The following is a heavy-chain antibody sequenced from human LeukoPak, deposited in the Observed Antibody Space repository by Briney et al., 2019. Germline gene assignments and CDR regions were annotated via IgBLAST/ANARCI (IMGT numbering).Heavy chain of an antibody. CDR2: INPKSGGT. D-gene: IGHD3-10*01. J-gene: IGHJ4*02. CDR3: ARDRDYYGSGSYSLV. CDR1: GYTVTCYY. Sequence: GSSVRLSCKASGYTVTCYYMHWGRQAPGQGREGRGWINPKSGGTNYAPKFQGRGTMTRETSISTAYMEMSTLRSDDTAVYYCARDRDYYGSGSYSLVWGQGTLVTVSS. V-gene: IGHV1-2*02.